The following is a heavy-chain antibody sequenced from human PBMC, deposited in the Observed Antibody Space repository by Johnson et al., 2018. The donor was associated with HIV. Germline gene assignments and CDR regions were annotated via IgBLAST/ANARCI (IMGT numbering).Heavy chain of an antibody. CDR1: GFTFSSYA. V-gene: IGHV3-30-3*01. J-gene: IGHJ3*02. D-gene: IGHD3-22*01. CDR3: ARGPRVSMIVVLDI. CDR2: ISYDVSNK. Sequence: QVQVLESGGGVVQPGRSLRLSCAASGFTFSSYAMHWVRQAPGKGLEWVAVISYDVSNKYYADSVKGRFTISRDNSKNTLYLQMNSLRTEDTAVYYCARGPRVSMIVVLDIWGQGTMVTVSS.